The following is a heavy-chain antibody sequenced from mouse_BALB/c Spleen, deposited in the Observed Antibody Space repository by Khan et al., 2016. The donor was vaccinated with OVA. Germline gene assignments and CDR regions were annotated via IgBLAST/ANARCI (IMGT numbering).Heavy chain of an antibody. D-gene: IGHD2-10*01. CDR1: GYTFTNYG. V-gene: IGHV9-3-1*01. J-gene: IGHJ4*01. Sequence: QIQLVQSGPELKKPGETVKISCKASGYTFTNYGMNWVKQAPGKGLKWMGWINTYTGEPTYADDFNGRIAFSLETSASTAYLQINNLKNEDTATYFCARPPYFSYVMDNWGQGTSVTVSS. CDR3: ARPPYFSYVMDN. CDR2: INTYTGEP.